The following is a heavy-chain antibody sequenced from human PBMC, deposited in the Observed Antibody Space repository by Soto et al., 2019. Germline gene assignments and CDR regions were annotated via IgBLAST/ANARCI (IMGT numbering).Heavy chain of an antibody. V-gene: IGHV3-30*18. CDR2: ISYDGSNK. J-gene: IGHJ4*02. CDR1: GFTFSSYG. CDR3: AKDAGYFDY. Sequence: GGSLRLSCAASGFTFSSYGMHWVRQAPGKGLEWVAVISYDGSNKYYADSVKGRFTISRDNSKNTPYLQMNSLRAEDTAVYYCAKDAGYFDYWGQGTLVTVSS.